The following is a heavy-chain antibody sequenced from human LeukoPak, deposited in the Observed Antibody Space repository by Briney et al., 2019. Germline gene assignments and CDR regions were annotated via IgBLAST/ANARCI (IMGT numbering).Heavy chain of an antibody. J-gene: IGHJ4*02. V-gene: IGHV3-48*02. CDR1: GFAFKSYS. Sequence: GGSLRLSCAASGFAFKSYSMNWVRQAPGKGLEWVSYISTRSNVIYIADSVKGRFAISRDNAKNSLYLQMNSLRDDDTAVYYCASDGGYGYSIDYWGQGTLVAVSS. CDR3: ASDGGYGYSIDY. CDR2: ISTRSNVI. D-gene: IGHD5-18*01.